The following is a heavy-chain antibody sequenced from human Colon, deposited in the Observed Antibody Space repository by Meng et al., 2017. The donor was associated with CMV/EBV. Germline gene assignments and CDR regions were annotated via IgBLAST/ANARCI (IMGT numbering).Heavy chain of an antibody. CDR3: AKGSYYDSREWGMYY. D-gene: IGHD3-22*01. CDR2: ITGTSDI. Sequence: GGSLRLSCEASGFSLTNSNMHWVRQAPGKGLEWVSSITGTSDIYYTDSVKGRFTISRDNGKKSVFLQMNSLRAEDAAVYYCAKGSYYDSREWGMYYWGQGTLVTVSS. J-gene: IGHJ4*02. CDR1: GFSLTNSN. V-gene: IGHV3-69-1*01.